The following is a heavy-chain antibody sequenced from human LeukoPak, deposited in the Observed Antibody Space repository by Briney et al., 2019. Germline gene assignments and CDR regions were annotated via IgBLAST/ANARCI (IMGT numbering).Heavy chain of an antibody. J-gene: IGHJ5*02. CDR3: ARPQSGAGEANNWFDP. CDR2: IYYSGST. V-gene: IGHV4-39*01. Sequence: SEALSLTCTVSGVSISSSSYYWGWIRQPPGKGLEWIGSIYYSGSTYYNPSLKSRVTISVDTSKNQFSLKLSSVTAADTAVYYCARPQSGAGEANNWFDPWGQGTLVTVSS. D-gene: IGHD3-10*01. CDR1: GVSISSSSYY.